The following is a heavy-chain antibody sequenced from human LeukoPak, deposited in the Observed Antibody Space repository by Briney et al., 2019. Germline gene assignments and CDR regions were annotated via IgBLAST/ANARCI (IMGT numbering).Heavy chain of an antibody. J-gene: IGHJ5*02. D-gene: IGHD1-1*01. CDR2: IYYSGST. V-gene: IGHV4-59*08. CDR1: GFSFTNYW. Sequence: GSLRLSCAASGFSFTNYWMSWVRQAPGKGLEWIGYIYYSGSTNYNPSLKSRVTISVDTSKNQFSLKLSSVTAADTAVYYCARTKLERPFDPWGQGTLVTVSS. CDR3: ARTKLERPFDP.